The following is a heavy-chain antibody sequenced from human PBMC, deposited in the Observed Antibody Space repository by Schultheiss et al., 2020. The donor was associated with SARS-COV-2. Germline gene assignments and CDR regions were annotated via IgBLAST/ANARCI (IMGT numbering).Heavy chain of an antibody. V-gene: IGHV4-34*01. D-gene: IGHD3/OR15-3a*01. CDR1: GGSFSGYY. CDR2: INHSGST. Sequence: SETLSLTCAVYGGSFSGYYWSWIRQPPGKGLEWIGEINHSGSTNYNPSLKSRVTMSVDTSKNQFSLKLSSVTAADTAVYYCARAVLDYNWFDPWGQGTLVTVSS. CDR3: ARAVLDYNWFDP. J-gene: IGHJ5*02.